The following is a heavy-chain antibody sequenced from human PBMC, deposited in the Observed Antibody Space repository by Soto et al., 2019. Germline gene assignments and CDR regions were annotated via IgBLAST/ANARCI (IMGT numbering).Heavy chain of an antibody. CDR2: IYYSGST. CDR3: ARGGVPVPYYASRGGMDV. CDR1: GGSISSGGYY. V-gene: IGHV4-31*03. Sequence: SETLSLTCTVSGGSISSGGYYWSWIRQHPGKGLEWIGYIYYSGSTYYNPSLKSRVTISVDTSKNQFSLKLSSVTAADTAVYYCARGGVPVPYYASRGGMDVWGQGTTVTVSS. J-gene: IGHJ6*02. D-gene: IGHD3-22*01.